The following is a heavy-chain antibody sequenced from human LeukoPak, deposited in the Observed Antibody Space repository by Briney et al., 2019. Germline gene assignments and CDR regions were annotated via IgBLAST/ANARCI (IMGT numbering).Heavy chain of an antibody. D-gene: IGHD6-13*01. CDR2: ISSSSSYI. V-gene: IGHV3-21*01. CDR3: ARDLDSRFDY. CDR1: GFTFSSYG. Sequence: GGSLRLSCAASGFTFSSYGMHWVRQAPGKGLEWVSSISSSSSYIYYADSVKGRFTISRDNAKNSLYLQMNSLRAEDTAVYYCARDLDSRFDYWGQGTLVTVSS. J-gene: IGHJ4*02.